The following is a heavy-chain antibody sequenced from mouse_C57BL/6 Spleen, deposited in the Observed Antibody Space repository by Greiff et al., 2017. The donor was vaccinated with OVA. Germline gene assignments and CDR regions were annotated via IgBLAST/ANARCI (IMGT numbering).Heavy chain of an antibody. Sequence: QVQLQQPGTELVKPGASVKLSCKASGYTFTSYWMHWVKQRPGQGLEWIGNINPSNGGTNYNEKFKSKATLTVAKSSSTAYLQLSSLTSEDSAVLCCARGDGSSGMDYWGKGTTLTVAS. V-gene: IGHV1-53*01. CDR2: INPSNGGT. CDR1: GYTFTSYW. D-gene: IGHD1-1*01. CDR3: ARGDGSSGMDY. J-gene: IGHJ4*01.